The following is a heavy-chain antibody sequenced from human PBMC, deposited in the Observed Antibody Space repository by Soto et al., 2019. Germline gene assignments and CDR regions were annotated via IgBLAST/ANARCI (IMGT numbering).Heavy chain of an antibody. D-gene: IGHD2-15*01. CDR1: GGTFSSYT. CDR2: IIPILGIA. Sequence: SVKVSYKASGGTFSSYTISWVRQAPGQGLEWMGRIIPILGIANYAQKFQGRVTITADKSTSTAYMELSSLRSEDTAVYYCARDLERYCSGGSCPDLDYWGQGTLVTVSS. V-gene: IGHV1-69*04. J-gene: IGHJ4*02. CDR3: ARDLERYCSGGSCPDLDY.